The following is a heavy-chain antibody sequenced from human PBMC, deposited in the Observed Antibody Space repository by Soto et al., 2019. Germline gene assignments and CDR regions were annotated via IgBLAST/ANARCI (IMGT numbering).Heavy chain of an antibody. CDR2: ISDSGGSI. J-gene: IGHJ6*02. CDR1: GFTFSSYA. CDR3: AKSPYGSALSGAGYGMDV. Sequence: EVQLLESGGGLAQPGGSLRLSCTASGFTFSSYAMNWVRQPPGKGLEWVSGISDSGGSIYYADSVKGRIAVSRDNSRNTLYLQMNSLRGDDTAIYFCAKSPYGSALSGAGYGMDVWGQGTTVTVSS. D-gene: IGHD3-10*01. V-gene: IGHV3-23*01.